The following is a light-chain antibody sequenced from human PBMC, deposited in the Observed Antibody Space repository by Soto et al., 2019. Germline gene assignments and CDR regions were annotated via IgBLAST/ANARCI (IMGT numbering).Light chain of an antibody. CDR1: QRITTY. J-gene: IGKJ2*01. CDR3: QQTYSTPYT. CDR2: TAG. V-gene: IGKV1-39*01. Sequence: IQMTQSPSSLSSSVGDRVTITCRASQRITTYLIWYQQKPGNAPKLLITTAGTLQRGVPSRFSGSGSGTDFTLTITSLQREDFATYFCQQTYSTPYTFGQGTKLEVK.